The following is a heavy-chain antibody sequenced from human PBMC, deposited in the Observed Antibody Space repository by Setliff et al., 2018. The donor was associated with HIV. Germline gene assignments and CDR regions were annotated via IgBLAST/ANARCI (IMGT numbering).Heavy chain of an antibody. V-gene: IGHV1-3*01. Sequence: ASVKVSCKTSGYTFTTYAIHWGRQAPGQRLEWMGWINGGNGHTKSSERFQGRVTFSRDSSASTAQMELSSLTSEDTAVYFCARGMIRGAIITEFDSWGQGTLVTVSS. CDR2: INGGNGHT. J-gene: IGHJ4*02. CDR1: GYTFTTYA. D-gene: IGHD3-10*01. CDR3: ARGMIRGAIITEFDS.